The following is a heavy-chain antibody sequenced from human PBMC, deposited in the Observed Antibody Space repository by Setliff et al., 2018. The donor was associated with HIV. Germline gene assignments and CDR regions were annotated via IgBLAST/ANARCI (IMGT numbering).Heavy chain of an antibody. V-gene: IGHV4-61*02. CDR2: IYSSGST. Sequence: SETLSLTCTVSGGSISSGSHYWNWVRQSAGKGLEWIGRIYSSGSTNYNPSLNSRVSISVDTSKNQFSLKLNSVTAADTAVYFCARDKGGTYDGMYYYYYMDVWGEGTTVTVSS. D-gene: IGHD1-26*01. J-gene: IGHJ6*03. CDR3: ARDKGGTYDGMYYYYYMDV. CDR1: GGSISSGSHY.